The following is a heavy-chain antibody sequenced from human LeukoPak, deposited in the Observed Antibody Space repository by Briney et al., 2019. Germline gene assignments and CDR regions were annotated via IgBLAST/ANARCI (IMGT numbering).Heavy chain of an antibody. Sequence: PGGSLRLSCAASGFTFRSSWMSWVRQAPGKGLEWVATINQDASDISYVDSVKGRFTISRDNAKNSLYLQMNSLRAEDTAVYYCARREAAFGKKYFQYWGQGTLVTVSS. CDR2: INQDASDI. CDR1: GFTFRSSW. J-gene: IGHJ1*01. CDR3: ARREAAFGKKYFQY. D-gene: IGHD3-3*02. V-gene: IGHV3-7*01.